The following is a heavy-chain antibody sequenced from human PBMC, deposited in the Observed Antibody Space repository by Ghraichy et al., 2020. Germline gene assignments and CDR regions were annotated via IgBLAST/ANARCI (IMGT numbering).Heavy chain of an antibody. J-gene: IGHJ4*02. D-gene: IGHD6-19*01. CDR1: GSFFSSYF. V-gene: IGHV3-7*03. CDR3: AGSGGWLLNN. CDR2: INQDESEK. Sequence: GESLNISCAASGSFFSSYFMNWVRQAPGKGLEWVSNINQDESEKNYVDSVRGRFTISRDNAKNSLYLQMHRLRAEDTAVYYCAGSGGWLLNNWGQGTLVTVSS.